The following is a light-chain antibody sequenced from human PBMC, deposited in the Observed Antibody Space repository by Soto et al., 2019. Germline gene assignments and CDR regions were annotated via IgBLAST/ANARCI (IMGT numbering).Light chain of an antibody. CDR1: QGISSY. CDR2: AAS. V-gene: IGKV1-8*01. J-gene: IGKJ1*01. Sequence: AIRMTQSPSSLSASTGDRVTITCRASQGISSYLAWYQHKPGKAPKLLIYAASTLQSGVPSRFSGSGSGTDFTLTISCLQSEDFATYYCQQYYSYPLACGQGTKVEIK. CDR3: QQYYSYPLA.